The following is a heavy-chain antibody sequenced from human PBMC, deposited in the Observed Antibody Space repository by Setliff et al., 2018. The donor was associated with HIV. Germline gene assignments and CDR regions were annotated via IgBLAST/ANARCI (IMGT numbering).Heavy chain of an antibody. D-gene: IGHD1-20*01. CDR3: ASSITVAAGRSHYYYAMDV. J-gene: IGHJ6*02. V-gene: IGHV5-51*01. CDR2: IHPGDSNT. CDR1: GYSFTSYW. Sequence: GESLKISCKGSGYSFTSYWIGWVRQMPGKGLEWMGIIHPGDSNTRYSPSFQGQVTISADKSISTAYLQWSSLKASDTATYYCASSITVAAGRSHYYYAMDVWGQGTTVTVSS.